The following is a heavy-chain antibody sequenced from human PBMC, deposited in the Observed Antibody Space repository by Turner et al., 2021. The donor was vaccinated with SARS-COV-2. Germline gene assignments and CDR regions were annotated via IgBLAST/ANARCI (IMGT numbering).Heavy chain of an antibody. CDR3: ARDHRPVVVPAAKRAGSYYYGMDV. Sequence: EVQLVESGGGLVKPGGSLRLSCAASGFTFHSYSMNWVRLAPGKGLEWVSSISSSSSYIYYADSVKGRFTISRDNAKNSLYLQMNSLSAEDTAVYYCARDHRPVVVPAAKRAGSYYYGMDVWGQGTTVTVSS. D-gene: IGHD2-2*01. V-gene: IGHV3-21*01. CDR1: GFTFHSYS. J-gene: IGHJ6*02. CDR2: ISSSSSYI.